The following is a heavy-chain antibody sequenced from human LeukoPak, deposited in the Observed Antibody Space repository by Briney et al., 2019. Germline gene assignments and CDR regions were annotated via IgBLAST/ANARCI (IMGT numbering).Heavy chain of an antibody. Sequence: SEPLSLTCAVYGGSFSGYYWSWIRQPSGKGLEWIGEINHSGSTNYNPSLKSRVTISVDTSKNQFSLKLSSVTAADTAVYYCASSGFYYGSGSYLLGWFDPWGQGTLVTVSS. CDR2: INHSGST. CDR3: ASSGFYYGSGSYLLGWFDP. V-gene: IGHV4-34*01. D-gene: IGHD3-10*01. CDR1: GGSFSGYY. J-gene: IGHJ5*02.